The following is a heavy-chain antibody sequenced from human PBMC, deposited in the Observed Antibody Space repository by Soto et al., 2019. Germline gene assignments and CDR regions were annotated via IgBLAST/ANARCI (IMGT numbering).Heavy chain of an antibody. D-gene: IGHD3-3*01. CDR2: ISYDGSNK. Sequence: PGGSLRLSCAASGFTFSSYAMHWVRQAPGKGLEWVAVISYDGSNKYYADSVKGRFTISRDNSKNTLYLQMNSLRAEDTAVYYCAGHYDFWSGYYTYYYYGMDVWGQGTTVTVS. CDR3: AGHYDFWSGYYTYYYYGMDV. CDR1: GFTFSSYA. V-gene: IGHV3-30-3*01. J-gene: IGHJ6*02.